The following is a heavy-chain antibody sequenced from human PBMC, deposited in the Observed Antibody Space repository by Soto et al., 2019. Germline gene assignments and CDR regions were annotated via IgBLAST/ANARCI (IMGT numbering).Heavy chain of an antibody. CDR3: AKDFSASSSWSLGPDY. J-gene: IGHJ4*02. Sequence: PGGSLRLSCAASGFTFSSYGMHWVRQAPGKGLEWVAVISYDGSNKYYADSVKGRFTISRDNSKNTLYLQMNSLRAEDTAVYYCAKDFSASSSWSLGPDYWGQGTLVTVSS. CDR2: ISYDGSNK. CDR1: GFTFSSYG. D-gene: IGHD6-13*01. V-gene: IGHV3-30*18.